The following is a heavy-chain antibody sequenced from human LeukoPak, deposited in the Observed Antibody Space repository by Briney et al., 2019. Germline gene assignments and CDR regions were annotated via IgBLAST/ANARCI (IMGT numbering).Heavy chain of an antibody. CDR2: IHYGGTS. CDR3: ARYSTSSGWLDP. Sequence: SETLSLTCTVSGGSISSSYIHWGWIRQPPGKGLEWIGNIHYGGTSYYNPPLKSRLTISVDTSKNQFSLRLNSMTAADTAVYYCARYSTSSGWLDPWGQGTQVTVSS. J-gene: IGHJ5*02. D-gene: IGHD6-6*01. V-gene: IGHV4-39*01. CDR1: GGSISSSYIH.